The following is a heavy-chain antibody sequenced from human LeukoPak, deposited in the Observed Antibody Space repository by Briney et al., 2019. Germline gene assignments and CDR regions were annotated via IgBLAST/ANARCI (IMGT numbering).Heavy chain of an antibody. D-gene: IGHD6-13*01. CDR3: ARHGSSSWYSTHAFDI. Sequence: GESLKISCKGSGYSFTSYWIGWVRQMHGKGLEWMGIIYPGDSDTRYSPSFQGQVTISADKSISTAYLQWSSLKASDTAMYYCARHGSSSWYSTHAFDIWGQGTMVTVSS. CDR2: IYPGDSDT. J-gene: IGHJ3*02. V-gene: IGHV5-51*01. CDR1: GYSFTSYW.